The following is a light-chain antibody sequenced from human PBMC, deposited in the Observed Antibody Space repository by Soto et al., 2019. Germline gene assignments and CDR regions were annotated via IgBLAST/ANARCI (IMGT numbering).Light chain of an antibody. Sequence: QSALTQPASVSVSPGQSIAISCTGTRSDVGAYNYVSWYQQHPGKAPKLMISEVTNRPSGVSDRFSGSKSGNTASLTISGLQAEDEADYYCSSFTSRFTFVFGTGTKLPVL. CDR1: RSDVGAYNY. J-gene: IGLJ1*01. V-gene: IGLV2-14*01. CDR3: SSFTSRFTFV. CDR2: EVT.